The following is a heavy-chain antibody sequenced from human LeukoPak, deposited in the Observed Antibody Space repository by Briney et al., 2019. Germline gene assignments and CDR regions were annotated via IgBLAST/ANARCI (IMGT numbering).Heavy chain of an antibody. CDR1: GFTFSTYA. D-gene: IGHD6-6*01. J-gene: IGHJ4*02. CDR3: AKGSAAGRPYYFDY. Sequence: QPGGSLRLSCAASGFTFSTYAMSWVRQPPGKGLEWVSGISDSGGSTYYADSVKGRFTISRDNSKNTLHLQMNRLRAEDTAVYYCAKGSAAGRPYYFDYWGQGTLVTVSS. V-gene: IGHV3-23*01. CDR2: ISDSGGST.